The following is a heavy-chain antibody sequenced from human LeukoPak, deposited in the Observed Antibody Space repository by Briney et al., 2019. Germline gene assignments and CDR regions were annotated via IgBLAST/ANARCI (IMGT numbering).Heavy chain of an antibody. V-gene: IGHV2-5*02. CDR3: AHRVVADLFDY. J-gene: IGHJ4*02. CDR1: GFSLSTSGVG. CDR2: IYWDDDK. D-gene: IGHD5-12*01. Sequence: ESGPTLVNPTQTLTLTCNFSGFSLSTSGVGVGWIPQPPRKALEWLALIYWDDDKRYSPSLKSKLTITKDTSKNQVVLTMTNMDPVDTATYYCAHRVVADLFDYWGQGTLVTVSS.